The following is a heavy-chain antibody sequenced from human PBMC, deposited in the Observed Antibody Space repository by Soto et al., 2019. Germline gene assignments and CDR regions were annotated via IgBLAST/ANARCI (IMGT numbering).Heavy chain of an antibody. CDR3: ARDGKNPKYYYYYCIDF. D-gene: IGHD2-15*01. CDR1: GFTFSSYW. J-gene: IGHJ6*03. CDR2: INSDGSST. Sequence: EVQLVESGGGLVQPGGSLRLSCAASGFTFSSYWMNWVRQAPGKGLVWVSRINSDGSSTSYADSVKGQFTISRDNAKNTLDLQMNRLTAEDTAVYYWARDGKNPKYYYYYCIDFWGKGTTVTVSS. V-gene: IGHV3-74*01.